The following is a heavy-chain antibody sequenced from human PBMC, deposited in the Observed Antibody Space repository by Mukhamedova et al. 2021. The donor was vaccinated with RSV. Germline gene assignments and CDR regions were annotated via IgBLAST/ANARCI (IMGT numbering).Heavy chain of an antibody. CDR3: AREGWNDAFDI. CDR1: G. Sequence: GMHWVRQAPGKGLEWVAVIWYDGSNKYYADSVKGRFTISRDNSKNTLYLQMNSLRAEDTAVYYCAREGWNDAFDIWCQGTMVTV. D-gene: IGHD1-1*01. J-gene: IGHJ3*02. V-gene: IGHV3-33*01. CDR2: IWYDGSNK.